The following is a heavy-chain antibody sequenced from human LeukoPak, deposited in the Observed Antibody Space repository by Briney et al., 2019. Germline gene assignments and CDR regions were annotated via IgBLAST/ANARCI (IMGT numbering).Heavy chain of an antibody. J-gene: IGHJ4*02. D-gene: IGHD3-22*01. CDR2: ISGSGGST. V-gene: IGHV3-23*01. CDR1: GFTFSSYA. Sequence: PGGSLRLSRAASGFTFSSYAMSWVRQAPGKGLEWVSAISGSGGSTYYADSVKGRFTISRDNSKNTLYLQMNSLRVEDTAVYYCAKRPWYYYDSSGYYDYWGQGTLVTVSS. CDR3: AKRPWYYYDSSGYYDY.